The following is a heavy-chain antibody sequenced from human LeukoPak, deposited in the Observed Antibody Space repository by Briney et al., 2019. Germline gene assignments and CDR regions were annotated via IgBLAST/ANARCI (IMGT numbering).Heavy chain of an antibody. CDR1: GFTFSSYA. Sequence: PGGSLRLSCAASGFTFSSYAMSWVRQAPGKGLEWVSAISGSGGSTYYADSVKGRFTISRDNSKNTLYLQMNSLRAEDTAVYYCAKRGHITMIVVGDFDYWGQGTLVIVSS. V-gene: IGHV3-23*01. CDR3: AKRGHITMIVVGDFDY. D-gene: IGHD3-22*01. J-gene: IGHJ4*02. CDR2: ISGSGGST.